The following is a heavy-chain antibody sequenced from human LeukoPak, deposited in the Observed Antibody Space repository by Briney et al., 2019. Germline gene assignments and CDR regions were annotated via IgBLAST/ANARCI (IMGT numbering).Heavy chain of an antibody. D-gene: IGHD6-25*01. Sequence: GGSLRLSCAASGLTFSSYAMSWVRQAPGKGLEWVSAISGSGGSTYYADSVKGRFTISRDNSKNTLYLQMNSLRAEDTAVYYCAKDTPQRSARGYYYYMDVWGKGTTVTVSS. CDR3: AKDTPQRSARGYYYYMDV. J-gene: IGHJ6*03. CDR2: ISGSGGST. V-gene: IGHV3-23*01. CDR1: GLTFSSYA.